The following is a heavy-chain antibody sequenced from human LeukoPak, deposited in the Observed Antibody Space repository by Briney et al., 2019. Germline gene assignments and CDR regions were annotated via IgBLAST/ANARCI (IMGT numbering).Heavy chain of an antibody. Sequence: GASVKVSCKSSVYTFTSYYMHWVRQAPGQGLQWMGIINPRGDSRSYVQKVHGRVTITRETTTSTVYMELRNLRAQSTDVDYCARDHDSRGWFDYWGQGTLVTVSS. J-gene: IGHJ4*02. CDR1: VYTFTSYY. CDR3: ARDHDSRGWFDY. V-gene: IGHV1-46*01. D-gene: IGHD3-22*01. CDR2: INPRGDSR.